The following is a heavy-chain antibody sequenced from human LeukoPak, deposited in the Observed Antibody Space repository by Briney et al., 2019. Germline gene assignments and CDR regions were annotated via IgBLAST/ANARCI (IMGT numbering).Heavy chain of an antibody. D-gene: IGHD5-18*01. V-gene: IGHV4-34*01. CDR1: GGSFSGYY. CDR2: INHSGST. J-gene: IGHJ4*02. Sequence: SETLSLTCAVYGGSFSGYYWSWIRQPPGKGLGWIGEINHSGSTNYNPSLKSRVTISVDTSKNQFSLKLSSVTAADTAVYYCARRSYGYRYYFDYWGQGTLVTVSS. CDR3: ARRSYGYRYYFDY.